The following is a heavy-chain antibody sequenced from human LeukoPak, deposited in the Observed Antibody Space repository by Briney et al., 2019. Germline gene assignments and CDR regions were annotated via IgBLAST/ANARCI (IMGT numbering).Heavy chain of an antibody. CDR2: IYHSGST. J-gene: IGHJ4*02. V-gene: IGHV4-30-2*01. D-gene: IGHD2-2*01. Sequence: PSQTLSLTCTVSGGSLSSGGYYWSWIRQPPGKGLEWIGYIYHSGSTYYNPSLKSRVTISVDRSKNQFSLKLSSVTAADTAVYYCARVPRRLGYCSSTSCRNDYWGQGTLVTVSS. CDR3: ARVPRRLGYCSSTSCRNDY. CDR1: GGSLSSGGYY.